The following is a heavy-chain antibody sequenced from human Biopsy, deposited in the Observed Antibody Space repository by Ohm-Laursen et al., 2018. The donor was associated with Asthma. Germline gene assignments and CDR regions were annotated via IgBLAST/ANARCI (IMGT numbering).Heavy chain of an antibody. CDR2: VFWSGTT. CDR1: GAYIGSRDHH. D-gene: IGHD4-17*01. Sequence: SDTLSLTCTVGGAYIGSRDHHWFWIRQSHGTGLEWIGFVFWSGTTHYNRSLERRLSISIDTTRNEFSMTLRSVTAADTAVYFCARVASYGDLYFGIDVWGPGTTVSVS. J-gene: IGHJ6*02. CDR3: ARVASYGDLYFGIDV. V-gene: IGHV4-30-4*02.